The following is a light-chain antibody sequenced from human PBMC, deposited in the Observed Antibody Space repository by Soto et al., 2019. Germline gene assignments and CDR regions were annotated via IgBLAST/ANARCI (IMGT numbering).Light chain of an antibody. CDR1: RRPVGRYDL. CDR2: RVD. CDR3: FSHRGGDSHV. V-gene: IGLV2-23*02. Sequence: QSVLTQPASVSGSPGQSITISCSGRRRPVGRYDLVSWYRHHPGEAPKLILNRVDKRPSRLSNRFSGSKTGNTASLTISGLQAEDEADYYCFSHRGGDSHVFGTGTKVTVL. J-gene: IGLJ1*01.